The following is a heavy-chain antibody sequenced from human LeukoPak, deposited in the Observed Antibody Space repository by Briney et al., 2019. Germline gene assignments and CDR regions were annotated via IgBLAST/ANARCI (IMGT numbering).Heavy chain of an antibody. Sequence: SETLSLTFTVSGGSIISSYWGWIRQPPGRGREWSGYNFHSVTTNYNPSLQSRVFISVDTSKSSFSMDLPSVTAAGTALYYCATYSDITGSFDYWGQGTLVTVSS. J-gene: IGHJ4*02. V-gene: IGHV4-59*01. D-gene: IGHD3-22*01. CDR2: NFHSVTT. CDR1: GGSIISSY. CDR3: ATYSDITGSFDY.